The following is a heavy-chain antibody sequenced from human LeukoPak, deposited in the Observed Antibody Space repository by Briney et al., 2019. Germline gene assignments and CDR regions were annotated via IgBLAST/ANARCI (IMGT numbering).Heavy chain of an antibody. D-gene: IGHD5-24*01. Sequence: SETLSLTCTVSGGSISSYYWNWIQQPPGKGLEWIGYIYNSGSTNYNPSLKSRVTISVDTSKNQFSLKLSSVTAADTAVYYCAGRLWRRDGYNLSAFDIWGQGTMVTVSS. CDR3: AGRLWRRDGYNLSAFDI. CDR2: IYNSGST. V-gene: IGHV4-59*01. J-gene: IGHJ3*02. CDR1: GGSISSYY.